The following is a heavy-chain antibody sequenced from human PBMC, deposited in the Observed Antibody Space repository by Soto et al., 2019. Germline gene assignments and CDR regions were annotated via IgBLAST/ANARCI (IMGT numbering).Heavy chain of an antibody. CDR3: ATERGWYFDL. Sequence: EVPLVESGGGLVKPGGSLRLSCATSGFSFSNYNMNWVRQAPGKGLEWVSSISSSSSYIYYADSVKGRFTISRDNAKKSLYLQMNSLRVEDTAVYYCATERGWYFDLWGRGTLVTVSS. J-gene: IGHJ2*01. CDR2: ISSSSSYI. CDR1: GFSFSNYN. V-gene: IGHV3-21*01.